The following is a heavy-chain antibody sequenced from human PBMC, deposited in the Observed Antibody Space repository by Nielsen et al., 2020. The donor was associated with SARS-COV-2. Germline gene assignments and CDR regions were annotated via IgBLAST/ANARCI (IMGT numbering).Heavy chain of an antibody. V-gene: IGHV4-39*07. Sequence: GSLRLSCTVSGGSISSGGYYWSWIRQPPGKGLEWIGEINHSGSTNYNPSLKSRVTISVDTSKNQFSLKLSSVTAADTAVYYCARGYNYYGSGSYYPYYYGMDVWGQGTTVTVSS. J-gene: IGHJ6*02. CDR1: GGSISSGGYY. CDR2: INHSGST. CDR3: ARGYNYYGSGSYYPYYYGMDV. D-gene: IGHD3-10*01.